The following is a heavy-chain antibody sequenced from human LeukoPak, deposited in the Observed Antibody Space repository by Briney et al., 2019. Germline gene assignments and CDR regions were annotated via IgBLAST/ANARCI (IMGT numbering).Heavy chain of an antibody. CDR2: IYYSGNT. CDR1: GASITSYY. D-gene: IGHD4-17*01. Sequence: PSETLSLTCTVSGASITSYYWSWLRQPPGKGLEWIGSIYYSGNTNYNPSLESRVTISIDTSKNQFSLKLSSVTAADTAVYYCARRLSGAYGNWLDPWGQGTLVTVSS. CDR3: ARRLSGAYGNWLDP. V-gene: IGHV4-59*01. J-gene: IGHJ5*02.